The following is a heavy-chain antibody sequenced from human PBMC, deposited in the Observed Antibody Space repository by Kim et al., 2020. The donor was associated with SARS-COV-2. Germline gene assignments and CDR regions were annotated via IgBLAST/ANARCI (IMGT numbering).Heavy chain of an antibody. CDR3: AKVRDIVGATGYFDY. CDR1: GFTFSSYA. CDR2: ISGSGGST. Sequence: GGSLRLSCAASGFTFSSYAMSWVRQAPGKGLEWVSAISGSGGSTYYADSVKGRFTISRDNSKNTLYLQMNSLRAEDTAVYYCAKVRDIVGATGYFDYWGQGTLVTVSS. J-gene: IGHJ4*02. D-gene: IGHD1-26*01. V-gene: IGHV3-23*01.